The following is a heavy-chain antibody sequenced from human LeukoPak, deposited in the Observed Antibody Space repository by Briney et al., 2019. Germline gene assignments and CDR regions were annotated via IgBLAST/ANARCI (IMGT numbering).Heavy chain of an antibody. D-gene: IGHD3-22*01. V-gene: IGHV4-59*01. CDR3: ARDKGGYYYDSNAFDI. CDR2: IYYSGST. CDR1: GGSISSYY. Sequence: SGTLSLTCTVSGGSISSYYWRWIRQPPGKGLEWIGYIYYSGSTNYNPSLKSRVTISVDTSKNQFSLKLSSVTAADTAVYYCARDKGGYYYDSNAFDIWGQGTMVTVSS. J-gene: IGHJ3*02.